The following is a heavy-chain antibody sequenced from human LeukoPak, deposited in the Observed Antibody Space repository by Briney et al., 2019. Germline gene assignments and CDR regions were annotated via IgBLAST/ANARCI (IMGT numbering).Heavy chain of an antibody. CDR3: ARAARADCTSPTCHSWLAP. CDR2: INSDGSTT. V-gene: IGHV3-74*01. CDR1: GFTLSNSW. J-gene: IGHJ5*02. D-gene: IGHD2/OR15-2a*01. Sequence: GGSLRLSCAASGFTLSNSWIHWVRQAPGKGLVWVSRINSDGSTTTYADSVKGRFTISRDNAKNTLYLQMNSLRAEDTAVNYCARAARADCTSPTCHSWLAPWGQGTQVTVSS.